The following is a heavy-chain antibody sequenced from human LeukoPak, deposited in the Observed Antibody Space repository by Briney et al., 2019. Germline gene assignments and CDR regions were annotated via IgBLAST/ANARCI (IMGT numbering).Heavy chain of an antibody. CDR1: GASVSSFY. CDR3: ARGSLGNLDY. D-gene: IGHD7-27*01. Sequence: SETLSLTCTVSGASVSSFYWTWIRQPAGEGLEWIGRIYSSGSTNYNPSLKSRVTMSVDTSKNQCCLKLSSVTAADTAVYYRARGSLGNLDYWGQGTLVTVSS. V-gene: IGHV4-4*07. J-gene: IGHJ4*02. CDR2: IYSSGST.